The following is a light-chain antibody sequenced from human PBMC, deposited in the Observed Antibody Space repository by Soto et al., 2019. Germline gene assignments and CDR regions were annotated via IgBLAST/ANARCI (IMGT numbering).Light chain of an antibody. V-gene: IGKV3-11*01. CDR2: DAS. Sequence: EFVFTQSPATLSLSPGERATLSCRASQTVSTFLAWYQQKPGHAPRLLIYDASVRATGTPASLSGSASGTEFTLTISRLPPEDSALYYCQQRSNRPTFGQGTRLEIK. CDR3: QQRSNRPT. CDR1: QTVSTF. J-gene: IGKJ5*01.